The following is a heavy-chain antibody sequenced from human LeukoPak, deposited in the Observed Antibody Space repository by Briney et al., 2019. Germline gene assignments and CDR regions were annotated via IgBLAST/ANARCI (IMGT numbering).Heavy chain of an antibody. Sequence: ASVKVSCKASGYTFTSYYMHWMRQAPGQGPEWMGWMNPNSGNTGYAQKFQGRVTMTRDMSTSTVYMELSSLRSEDTAVYYCARDGSSWKKYFQHWGQGTLVTVSS. D-gene: IGHD6-13*01. CDR3: ARDGSSWKKYFQH. V-gene: IGHV1-46*01. CDR2: MNPNSGNT. CDR1: GYTFTSYY. J-gene: IGHJ1*01.